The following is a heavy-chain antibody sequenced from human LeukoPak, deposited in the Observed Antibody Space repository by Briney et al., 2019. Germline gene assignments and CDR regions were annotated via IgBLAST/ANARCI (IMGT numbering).Heavy chain of an antibody. J-gene: IGHJ4*02. CDR3: AKVGAAAGGYDY. Sequence: GRSLRLSCAASGFTFDDYAMHWVRQAPGKGLEWVSGISWNSGSIGYADSVKGRFTISRDNAKNSLYLQMNSLRAEDTALYYCAKVGAAAGGYDYWGQGTLVTVSS. CDR1: GFTFDDYA. CDR2: ISWNSGSI. V-gene: IGHV3-9*01. D-gene: IGHD1-26*01.